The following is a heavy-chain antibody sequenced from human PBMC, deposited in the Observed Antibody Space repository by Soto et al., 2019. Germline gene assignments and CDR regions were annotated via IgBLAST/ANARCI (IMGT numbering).Heavy chain of an antibody. D-gene: IGHD1-26*01. CDR1: GGSISSGGYS. V-gene: IGHV4-30-2*01. CDR2: IFPSGST. CDR3: AREGGRGSPDWYFDL. Sequence: QLQLQESGSGLVKPSQTLSLTCAVSGGSISSGGYSWSWIRQPPGKGLEWIGYIFPSGSTYYNPSLKSRVTISVDTSKNQFSLKVNSVTAADKAVYFGAREGGRGSPDWYFDLWGRGTLVTVSS. J-gene: IGHJ2*01.